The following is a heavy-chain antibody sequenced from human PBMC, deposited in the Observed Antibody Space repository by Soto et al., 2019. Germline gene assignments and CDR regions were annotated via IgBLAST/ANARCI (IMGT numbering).Heavy chain of an antibody. CDR1: GGSVSDDTYY. CDR3: ARLHCNSPNCVPLDP. J-gene: IGHJ5*02. Sequence: QLQLQESGPGLVKPSETLSLTCTVSGGSVSDDTYYWGWISQPPGKGLEWIGSISYSGTSSYNPSIKSRVNMSVDTSKKQLSLRLSSVIASDTAVYYCARLHCNSPNCVPLDPWGQGTLVIVSS. D-gene: IGHD2-2*01. V-gene: IGHV4-39*01. CDR2: ISYSGTS.